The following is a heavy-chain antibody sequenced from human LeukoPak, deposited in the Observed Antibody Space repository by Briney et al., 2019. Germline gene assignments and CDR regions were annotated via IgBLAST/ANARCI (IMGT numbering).Heavy chain of an antibody. CDR1: GASISTYY. Sequence: KPSETLSLTCTVSGASISTYYWSWIRQPAGKGLEWIGRMYNTGSTNYNPSLKSRVTMSVDTSKNQLSLRLSSVTAADTAVYYCARANGGDYWYSDIWGRGTLVTVSS. CDR3: ARANGGDYWYSDI. V-gene: IGHV4-4*07. J-gene: IGHJ2*01. CDR2: MYNTGST. D-gene: IGHD2-21*01.